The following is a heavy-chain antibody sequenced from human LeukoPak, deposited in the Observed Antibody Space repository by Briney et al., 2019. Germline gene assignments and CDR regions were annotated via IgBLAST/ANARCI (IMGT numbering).Heavy chain of an antibody. D-gene: IGHD6-13*01. Sequence: ASVKVSCKTSGYSFILYGISWVRQAPGQGPEWMGWISTSTGDTKYTQKFQGRVTLTTDTSTSTAYMELSSLRSDDTAVYYCARAVTSSSSWYKWVNWFDPWGQGTLVTVSS. CDR3: ARAVTSSSSWYKWVNWFDP. V-gene: IGHV1-18*01. CDR2: ISTSTGDT. J-gene: IGHJ5*02. CDR1: GYSFILYG.